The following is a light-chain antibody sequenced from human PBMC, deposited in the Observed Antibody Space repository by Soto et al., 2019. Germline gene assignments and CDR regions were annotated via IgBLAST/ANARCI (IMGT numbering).Light chain of an antibody. J-gene: IGKJ1*01. V-gene: IGKV1-5*01. CDR3: QQYNGYSPT. Sequence: DIQMTQSPSTLSASVGDRVTISCRASQRIFSWLAWYQQKPGKAPNLLIYDASSVESGVPSRFSGSGSGTEFTLTISSLQPDDSATYYCQQYNGYSPTFGQGTKVEIK. CDR2: DAS. CDR1: QRIFSW.